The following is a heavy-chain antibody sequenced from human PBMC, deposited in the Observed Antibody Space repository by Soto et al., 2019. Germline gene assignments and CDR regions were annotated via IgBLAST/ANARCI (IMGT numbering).Heavy chain of an antibody. J-gene: IGHJ4*02. V-gene: IGHV3-23*01. D-gene: IGHD1-26*01. CDR2: ISGSGGST. Sequence: GGSLRLSCAAPGFTFSSYAMSWVRQAPGKGLEWVSAISGSGGSTYYADSVKGRFTISRDNSKNTLYLQMNSLRAEDTAVYYCAKEMAPGVGSYYGFDYWGQGTLVTVSS. CDR3: AKEMAPGVGSYYGFDY. CDR1: GFTFSSYA.